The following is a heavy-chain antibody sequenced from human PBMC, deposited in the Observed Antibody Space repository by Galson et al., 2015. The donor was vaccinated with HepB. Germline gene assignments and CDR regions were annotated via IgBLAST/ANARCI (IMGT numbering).Heavy chain of an antibody. J-gene: IGHJ4*02. CDR1: GGTFSSYA. D-gene: IGHD2-2*01. Sequence: SVKVSCKASGGTFSSYAISWVRQAPGQGLEWMGGIIPIFGTANYAQKFQGRVTITADESTSTAYMELSSLRSEDTAVYYCASSLGYCSSTSCYFPLYYFDYWGQGTLVTVSS. CDR2: IIPIFGTA. V-gene: IGHV1-69*13. CDR3: ASSLGYCSSTSCYFPLYYFDY.